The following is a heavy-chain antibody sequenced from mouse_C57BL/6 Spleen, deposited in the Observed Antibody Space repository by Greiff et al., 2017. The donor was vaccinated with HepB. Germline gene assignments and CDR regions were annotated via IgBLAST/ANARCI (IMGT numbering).Heavy chain of an antibody. CDR3: AIYGSSYAYFDV. D-gene: IGHD1-1*01. J-gene: IGHJ1*03. CDR2: ISDGGSYT. Sequence: EVQLQESGGGLVKPGGSLKLSCAASGFTFSSYAMSWVRQTPEKRLEWVATISDGGSYTYYPDNVKGRFTISRDNAKNNLYLQMSHLKSEDTAMYYCAIYGSSYAYFDVWGTGTTVTVSS. CDR1: GFTFSSYA. V-gene: IGHV5-4*01.